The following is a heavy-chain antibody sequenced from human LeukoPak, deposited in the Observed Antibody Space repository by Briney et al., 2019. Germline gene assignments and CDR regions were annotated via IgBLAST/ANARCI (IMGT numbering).Heavy chain of an antibody. CDR2: IDPGDSYT. Sequence: PGESLQISCKGSGYSFTSYWISWVRQMPGKGLEWMGRIDPGDSYTNYSPSFQGHVTISADKSISTAYLQWSSLKASDTAMYYCARSMGGNDYGDYVGYYWGQGTLVTVSS. J-gene: IGHJ4*02. CDR1: GYSFTSYW. CDR3: ARSMGGNDYGDYVGYY. D-gene: IGHD4-17*01. V-gene: IGHV5-10-1*01.